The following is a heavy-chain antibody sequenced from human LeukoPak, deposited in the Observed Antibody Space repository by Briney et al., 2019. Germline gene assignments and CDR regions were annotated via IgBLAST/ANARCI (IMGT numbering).Heavy chain of an antibody. Sequence: GGSLRLSCAASGFTFSSYDMHWVRQATGKSLEWVSAIGTAGDTYYPGSVKGRFTISRENAKNSLYLQMNSLRAGDTAVYYCARGWYGGNSGWYFDLWGRGTLVTVSS. CDR2: IGTAGDT. CDR3: ARGWYGGNSGWYFDL. J-gene: IGHJ2*01. CDR1: GFTFSSYD. V-gene: IGHV3-13*01. D-gene: IGHD4-23*01.